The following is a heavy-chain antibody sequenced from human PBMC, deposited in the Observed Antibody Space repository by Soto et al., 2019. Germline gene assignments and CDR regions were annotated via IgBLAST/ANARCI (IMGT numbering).Heavy chain of an antibody. CDR3: AQRANYDYVSGSYEDWFDT. J-gene: IGHJ5*02. Sequence: SVKVSCKASGGTFSSYAISWVRQAPGQGLEWMGGIIPIFGTANYAQKFQGRVTITADKSTSTAYMELSSLRSEDTAVYYCAQRANYDYVSGSYEDWFDTWGQGTLVTVSS. V-gene: IGHV1-69*06. CDR2: IIPIFGTA. D-gene: IGHD3-16*01. CDR1: GGTFSSYA.